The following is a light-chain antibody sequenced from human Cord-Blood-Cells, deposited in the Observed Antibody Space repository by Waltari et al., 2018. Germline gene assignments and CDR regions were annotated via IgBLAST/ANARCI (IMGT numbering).Light chain of an antibody. CDR1: SYNIGAGYD. Sequence: QSVLKQPPSVSGAPGKRVTITGTGSSYNIGAGYDVTWYQQLPGTAPNLLTYGTRNPPSGVPVLFSGSKSGTSASLAITGLQAEDEADYYCQSYDSSLSGSVFGGGTKLTVL. CDR2: GTR. J-gene: IGLJ2*01. V-gene: IGLV1-40*01. CDR3: QSYDSSLSGSV.